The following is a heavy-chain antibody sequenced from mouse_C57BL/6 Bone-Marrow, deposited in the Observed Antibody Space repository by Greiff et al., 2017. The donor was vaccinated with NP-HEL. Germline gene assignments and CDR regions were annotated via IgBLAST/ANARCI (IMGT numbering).Heavy chain of an antibody. D-gene: IGHD2-4*01. CDR3: ARPGNDYSWYFDV. J-gene: IGHJ1*03. CDR2: ISSGGSYT. Sequence: EVHLVESGGDLVKPGGSLKLSCAASGFTFSSYGMSWVRQTPDKRLEWVATISSGGSYTYYPDSVKGRFTISRDNAKNTLYLQMSSLKSEDTAMYYCARPGNDYSWYFDVWGTGTTVTVSS. CDR1: GFTFSSYG. V-gene: IGHV5-6*01.